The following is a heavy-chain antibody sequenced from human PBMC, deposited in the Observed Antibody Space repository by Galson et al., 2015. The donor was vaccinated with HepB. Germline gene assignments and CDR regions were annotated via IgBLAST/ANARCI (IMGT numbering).Heavy chain of an antibody. CDR2: IRSSSSYT. CDR3: ARVGSYDSSGYYYVFPRQLDY. CDR1: GFTFSDYY. V-gene: IGHV3-11*06. Sequence: SLRLSCAASGFTFSDYYMSWIRQAPGKGLEWVSYIRSSSSYTNYADSVKGRFTISRDNAKNSLYLQMNSLRAEDTAVYYCARVGSYDSSGYYYVFPRQLDYWGQGTLVAVSS. D-gene: IGHD3-22*01. J-gene: IGHJ4*02.